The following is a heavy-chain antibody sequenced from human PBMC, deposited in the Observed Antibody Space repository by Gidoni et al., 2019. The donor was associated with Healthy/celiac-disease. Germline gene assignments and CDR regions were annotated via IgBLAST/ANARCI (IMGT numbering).Heavy chain of an antibody. V-gene: IGHV2-70*01. D-gene: IGHD3-22*01. CDR2: IDWDDDK. CDR1: GFSLSTSGMC. Sequence: QVTLRESGPALVKPTQTLTLTCTFSGFSLSTSGMCVSWIRQPPGKALEWLALIDWDDDKYYSTSLKTRLTISKDTSKNQVVLTMTNMDPVDTATYYCVFGNYDSSGYSFDYWGQGTLVTVSS. CDR3: VFGNYDSSGYSFDY. J-gene: IGHJ4*02.